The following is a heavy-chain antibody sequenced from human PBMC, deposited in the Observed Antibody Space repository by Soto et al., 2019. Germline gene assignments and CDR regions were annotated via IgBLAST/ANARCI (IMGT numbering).Heavy chain of an antibody. CDR1: GFPFRSYA. CDR2: ISGSGGST. V-gene: IGHV3-23*01. D-gene: IGHD2-2*01. Sequence: GGSLSLSCAASGFPFRSYAMSWVRQAPGKGLEWVSAISGSGGSTYYADSVKGRFTISRDNSKNTLYLQMNSLRAEDTAVYYCAKSGDCSSTSCYLDYYYYMDVWGKGTTVTVSS. CDR3: AKSGDCSSTSCYLDYYYYMDV. J-gene: IGHJ6*03.